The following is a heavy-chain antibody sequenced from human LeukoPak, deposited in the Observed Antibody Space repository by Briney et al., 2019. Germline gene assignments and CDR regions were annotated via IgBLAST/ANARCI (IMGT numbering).Heavy chain of an antibody. CDR2: IYYSGIT. V-gene: IGHV4-59*01. D-gene: IGHD6-19*01. CDR3: ARAHSSDWHSRFDP. J-gene: IGHJ5*02. Sequence: SETLSLTCTVSGGSITSYYWSWIRQPPGKGLEWIAYIYYSGITNYNPSFKSRVTISLDTSKNQFSLKLSYVTAADTAVYYCARAHSSDWHSRFDPWGQGTLVTVSS. CDR1: GGSITSYY.